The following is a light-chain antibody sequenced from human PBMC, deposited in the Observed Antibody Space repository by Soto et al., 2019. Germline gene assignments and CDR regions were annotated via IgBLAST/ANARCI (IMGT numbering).Light chain of an antibody. CDR3: SAWDDILNGVV. V-gene: IGLV1-44*01. Sequence: QSVLTQPPSASGTPGQRVTISCSGSSFNIGSNTVNWYQQFPGKAPKFLIYSNSERPSGVPDRFSGSKSGTSASLAINGLQSDDEADYYCSAWDDILNGVVFGGGTKLTVL. CDR2: SNS. J-gene: IGLJ2*01. CDR1: SFNIGSNT.